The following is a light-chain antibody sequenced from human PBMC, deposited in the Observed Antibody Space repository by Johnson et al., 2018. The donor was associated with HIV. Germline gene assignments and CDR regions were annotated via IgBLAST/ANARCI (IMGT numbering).Light chain of an antibody. J-gene: IGLJ1*01. Sequence: QSVLTQPPSVSAAPGQRVTISCSGSSSNIGNNYVSWYHHLPGTAPKLLIYDNDKRPSGTPDRFSGSKSATSATLGITGLQTGDEADYYCGTWETSLSAGLLYVFGPGTKVTVL. CDR1: SSNIGNNY. V-gene: IGLV1-51*01. CDR2: DND. CDR3: GTWETSLSAGLLYV.